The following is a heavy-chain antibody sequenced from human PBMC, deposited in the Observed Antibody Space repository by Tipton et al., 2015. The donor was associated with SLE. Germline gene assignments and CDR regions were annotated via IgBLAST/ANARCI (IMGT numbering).Heavy chain of an antibody. J-gene: IGHJ4*02. D-gene: IGHD2-15*01. CDR2: IWYDGSNK. CDR3: AKESPLPGKDY. Sequence: SLRLSCAASGFTFSSYGMHWVRQAPGKGLEWAAVIWYDGSNKYYADSVKGRFTISRDNAKNSLYLQMNSLRAEDTAVYYCAKESPLPGKDYWGQGTLVTVSS. V-gene: IGHV3-33*03. CDR1: GFTFSSYG.